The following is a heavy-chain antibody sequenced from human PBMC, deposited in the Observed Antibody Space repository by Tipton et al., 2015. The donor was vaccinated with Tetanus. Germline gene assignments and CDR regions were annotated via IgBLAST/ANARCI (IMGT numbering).Heavy chain of an antibody. V-gene: IGHV1-2*02. D-gene: IGHD2-8*01. CDR3: ARDSPYCTNGVCYPDY. Sequence: QSGPEVKKPGASVKVSCKASGYTFIGHYMRWVRQAPGQGLEWMGWINPNSGDADFAQMFQGRVTMTRDTSISTAYLELSRLTSDDTAVYYCARDSPYCTNGVCYPDYWGQGTLVTVSS. CDR2: INPNSGDA. CDR1: GYTFIGHY. J-gene: IGHJ4*02.